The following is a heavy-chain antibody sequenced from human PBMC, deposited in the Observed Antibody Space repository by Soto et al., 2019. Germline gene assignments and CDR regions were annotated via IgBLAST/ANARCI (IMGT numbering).Heavy chain of an antibody. CDR2: IKQDGSEK. Sequence: EVQVVESGGGLVQPGGSLRLSCAASGFTLSTYWMTWVRQAPGKGLEWVANIKQDGSEKYYVDSVKGRFTVSRDNAKNSLYLQMNCLRTEDTAVYYCGTADRGTAAGGTVQWGQGTLVTVSS. D-gene: IGHD6-13*01. J-gene: IGHJ4*02. CDR3: GTADRGTAAGGTVQ. V-gene: IGHV3-7*01. CDR1: GFTLSTYW.